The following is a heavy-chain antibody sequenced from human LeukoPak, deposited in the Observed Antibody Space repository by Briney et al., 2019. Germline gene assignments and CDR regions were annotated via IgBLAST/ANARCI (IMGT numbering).Heavy chain of an antibody. Sequence: ASVTVSCKVSGYTLTELSMHWVRQAPGKGLEWMGGFDPEDGETIYAQKFQGRVTMTEDTSTDTVYMELSSLRSEDTAVYYCATDHSGYDLVAFDYWGQGTLVTVSS. D-gene: IGHD5-12*01. CDR2: FDPEDGET. V-gene: IGHV1-24*01. CDR1: GYTLTELS. J-gene: IGHJ4*02. CDR3: ATDHSGYDLVAFDY.